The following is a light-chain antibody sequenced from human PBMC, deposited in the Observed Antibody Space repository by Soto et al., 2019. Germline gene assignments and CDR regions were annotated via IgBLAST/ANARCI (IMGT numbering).Light chain of an antibody. CDR3: SSYTSSSTRV. CDR1: SSDVGGYNY. Sequence: QSALTQPASVYGSPGQSITISCTGTSSDVGGYNYVSWYQQHPGKAPKLMIYEVSNRPSGVSNRFSGSKSGNTASLTISGLQAEDEAEYYCSSYTSSSTRVFGGGTNLTVL. J-gene: IGLJ3*02. CDR2: EVS. V-gene: IGLV2-14*01.